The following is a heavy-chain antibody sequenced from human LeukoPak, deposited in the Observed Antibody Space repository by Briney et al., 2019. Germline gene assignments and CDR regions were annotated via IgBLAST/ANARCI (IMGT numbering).Heavy chain of an antibody. V-gene: IGHV3-66*01. D-gene: IGHD5-12*01. CDR3: ASEIGGYDWIFDY. Sequence: GGSLRLSCAASGFTVSSNYMSWVRQAPGKGLEWVSVIYGGRSTYYADSVKGRFTISRDKSKNTLYLQMNSLRAEDTAVYYCASEIGGYDWIFDYWGQGTLVTVSS. CDR1: GFTVSSNY. J-gene: IGHJ4*02. CDR2: IYGGRST.